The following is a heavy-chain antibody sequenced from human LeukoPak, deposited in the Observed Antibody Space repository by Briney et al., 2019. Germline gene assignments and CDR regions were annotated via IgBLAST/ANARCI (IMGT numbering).Heavy chain of an antibody. V-gene: IGHV4-61*02. Sequence: SETLSLTCTVSGDSISSGDYYWSWIRQPAGKGLEWIGRTSSSGSTNYNPSLKSRVTISVDTSKNQFSLKLSSVTAADTAVYYCARGSTTVGIDYWGQGTLVTVSS. CDR2: TSSSGST. J-gene: IGHJ4*02. CDR1: GDSISSGDYY. D-gene: IGHD4-11*01. CDR3: ARGSTTVGIDY.